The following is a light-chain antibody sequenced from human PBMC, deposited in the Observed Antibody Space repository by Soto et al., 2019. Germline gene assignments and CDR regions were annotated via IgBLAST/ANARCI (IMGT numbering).Light chain of an antibody. V-gene: IGKV3-11*01. Sequence: EIVLTQFPATLSLSPGERATLSCRASQSVGSYLAWYQHKPGQAPRLLIYGASNRATDIPARFSGRGSGTDFTLTISSLESGDSAVYYCQQRDKWPRTFGQGTKLEIK. CDR3: QQRDKWPRT. J-gene: IGKJ2*01. CDR1: QSVGSY. CDR2: GAS.